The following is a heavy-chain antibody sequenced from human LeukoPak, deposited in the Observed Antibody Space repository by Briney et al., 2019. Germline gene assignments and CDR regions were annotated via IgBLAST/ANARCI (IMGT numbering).Heavy chain of an antibody. CDR3: AKVGSYGYGTAGDFDY. J-gene: IGHJ4*02. Sequence: PGGSLRLSCAGSGFTFSSYAMSWVRQAPGKGLEWVSAISGSGGSTYYGDSVKGRFTISRDNSKNTLYLQMSSLRAEDTAVYYCAKVGSYGYGTAGDFDYWGQGTLVTVSS. V-gene: IGHV3-23*01. D-gene: IGHD5-18*01. CDR2: ISGSGGST. CDR1: GFTFSSYA.